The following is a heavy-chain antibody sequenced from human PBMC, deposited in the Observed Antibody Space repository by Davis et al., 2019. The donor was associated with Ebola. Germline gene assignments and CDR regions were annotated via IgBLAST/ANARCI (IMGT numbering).Heavy chain of an antibody. V-gene: IGHV3-48*01. J-gene: IGHJ6*03. D-gene: IGHD2-8*01. Sequence: GESLKISCAASGFTFSSYSMNWVRQAPGKGLEWVSYISSSSSTIYYADSVKGRFTISRDNAKNSLYLQMNSLRAEDTAVYYCAKVPNVGCFNGVCSYGDYYYMEVWGIGTTVTVSS. CDR1: GFTFSSYS. CDR2: ISSSSSTI. CDR3: AKVPNVGCFNGVCSYGDYYYMEV.